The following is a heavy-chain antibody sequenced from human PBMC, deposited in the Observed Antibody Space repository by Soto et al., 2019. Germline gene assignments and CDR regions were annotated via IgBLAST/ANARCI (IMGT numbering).Heavy chain of an antibody. CDR1: GLKCSTRG. Sequence: GLKCSTRGTQYLHKNQGKGLEWVAVIWYDGSNKYYADSVKGRFTISRDNSKNTLYLQMNSLRAEDTAVYYCARDRGGFGITMVRGVITGRYNWFDPWGQGTLVTVSS. J-gene: IGHJ5*02. CDR3: ARDRGGFGITMVRGVITGRYNWFDP. V-gene: IGHV3-33*01. CDR2: IWYDGSNK. D-gene: IGHD3-10*01.